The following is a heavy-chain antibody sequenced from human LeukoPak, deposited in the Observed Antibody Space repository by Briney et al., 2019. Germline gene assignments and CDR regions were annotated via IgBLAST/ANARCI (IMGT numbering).Heavy chain of an antibody. CDR3: ARASALYDFWSGSQSVFDY. V-gene: IGHV5-51*01. D-gene: IGHD3-3*01. J-gene: IGHJ4*02. Sequence: GESLKISCKASGYTFTSYWIGWVRQMPGKGLEWVGIIHPSDSDTRYGPSFQGQVTISADKSINTAYVQWTDLKASDTAMFYCARASALYDFWSGSQSVFDYWGQGTLVTVSS. CDR2: IHPSDSDT. CDR1: GYTFTSYW.